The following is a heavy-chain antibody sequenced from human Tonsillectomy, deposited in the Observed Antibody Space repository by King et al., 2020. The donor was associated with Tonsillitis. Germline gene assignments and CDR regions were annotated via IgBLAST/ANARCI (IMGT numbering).Heavy chain of an antibody. CDR1: GFTFGDYA. J-gene: IGHJ6*02. CDR3: PRDWSVAATGLVDV. CDR2: IRGKPYGGTT. D-gene: IGHD6-6*01. V-gene: IGHV3-49*03. Sequence: VQLVESGGGLVQPGRSLRLPCTASGFTFGDYALNWFRQAPGKGLEWIGFIRGKPYGGTTEYAASVKGRFTISRDDSKSIAYLQMNSLKTEDTAVYYCPRDWSVAATGLVDVWGQGTTVTVSS.